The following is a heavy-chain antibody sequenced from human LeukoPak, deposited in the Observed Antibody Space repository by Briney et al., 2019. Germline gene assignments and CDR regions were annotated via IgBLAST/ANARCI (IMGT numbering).Heavy chain of an antibody. V-gene: IGHV3-30*18. CDR3: AKPRRTYYDFWSGYYFDY. J-gene: IGHJ4*02. CDR2: ISYDGSNK. Sequence: GGTLRLSCAASGFTFSSYGMHWVRQAPGKGLEWVSDISYDGSNKYYADSVKGRFTISRDNSKNTLYLQMNSLRAEDTAVYYCAKPRRTYYDFWSGYYFDYWGQGTLVTVSS. D-gene: IGHD3-3*01. CDR1: GFTFSSYG.